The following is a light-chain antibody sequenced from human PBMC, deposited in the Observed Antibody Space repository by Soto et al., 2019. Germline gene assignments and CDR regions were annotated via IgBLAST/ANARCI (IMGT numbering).Light chain of an antibody. Sequence: QPASVSGSPGQSITISCTGTSSDVGAYNFVSWFQQLPGKAPKIMISDVSNRPSGVSNRFSGSKSGNTASLTISGLQAEDEADYYCSSYTPSSSLVFGGGTKLTVL. CDR3: SSYTPSSSLV. J-gene: IGLJ2*01. V-gene: IGLV2-14*03. CDR2: DVS. CDR1: SSDVGAYNF.